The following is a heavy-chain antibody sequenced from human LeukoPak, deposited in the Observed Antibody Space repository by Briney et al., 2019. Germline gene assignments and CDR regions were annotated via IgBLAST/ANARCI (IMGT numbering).Heavy chain of an antibody. CDR1: GFTFDDYA. CDR3: AKDSHILGAVAGFFDY. Sequence: GGSLRLSCAASGFTFDDYAMHWVRQAPGKGLEWVSLISGDGGSTYYADSVKGRFTISRDNSKNSLYLQMNSLRTEDTALYYCAKDSHILGAVAGFFDYWGQGTLDTVSS. V-gene: IGHV3-43*02. CDR2: ISGDGGST. J-gene: IGHJ4*02. D-gene: IGHD6-19*01.